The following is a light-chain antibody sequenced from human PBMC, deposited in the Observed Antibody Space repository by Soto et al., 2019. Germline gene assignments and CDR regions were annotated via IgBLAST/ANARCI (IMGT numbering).Light chain of an antibody. J-gene: IGKJ1*01. CDR2: KAS. CDR1: QSISSW. CDR3: QQYVSYPPT. V-gene: IGKV1-5*03. Sequence: DIQMTQSPSTLSASVGDRVTTTCRASQSISSWLAWYQKKPGKAPKLLIYKASGLESGVPSRSSGSGSETEFTLTINSLQPEDVAIYYCQQYVSYPPTFGQGTKVDIK.